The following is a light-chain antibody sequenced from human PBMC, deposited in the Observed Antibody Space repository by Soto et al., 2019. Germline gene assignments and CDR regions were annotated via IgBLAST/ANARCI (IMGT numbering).Light chain of an antibody. CDR3: SSYSSNNILSYV. CDR1: SNDVGGYKY. CDR2: EVN. J-gene: IGLJ1*01. Sequence: QSALTQPRSVSGPPGQSVSISCTGTSNDVGGYKYVSWYQQRPGTAPKLIMFEVNNRPSGVSDRFSGSGSANTASLTISGLQAQDEADYYCSSYSSNNILSYVFGTGTKLTVL. V-gene: IGLV2-14*03.